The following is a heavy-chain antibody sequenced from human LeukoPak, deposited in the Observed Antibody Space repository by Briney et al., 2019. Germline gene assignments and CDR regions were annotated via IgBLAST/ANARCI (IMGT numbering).Heavy chain of an antibody. Sequence: PGGSLRLSCAASGFTFSNYYMSWVRRAPGKGLEWVAHIKQDGSERFYGDSVTGRFTISRDNAKNSVYLQMNSLRAEDTAVYYCAKDLAVRGPLHFDYWGQGTLVTVSS. V-gene: IGHV3-7*03. J-gene: IGHJ4*02. CDR2: IKQDGSER. D-gene: IGHD2-15*01. CDR1: GFTFSNYY. CDR3: AKDLAVRGPLHFDY.